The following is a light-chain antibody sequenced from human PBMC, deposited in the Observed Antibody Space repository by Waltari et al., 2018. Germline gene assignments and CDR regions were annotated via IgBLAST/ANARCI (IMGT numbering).Light chain of an antibody. CDR3: ISYAGNNKYV. Sequence: QSALTQPPSASGSPGQSVTISCTGTSSAVGAYNYLSWYQQYPDKAPKLMIYEVTKRPSGVPDRFSGSKSGNTASLTVSGLQAEDEADYYCISYAGNNKYVLGAGTKVTVL. J-gene: IGLJ1*01. CDR2: EVT. CDR1: SSAVGAYNY. V-gene: IGLV2-8*01.